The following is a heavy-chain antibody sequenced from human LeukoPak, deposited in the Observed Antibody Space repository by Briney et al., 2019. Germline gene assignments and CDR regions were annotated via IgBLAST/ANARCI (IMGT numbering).Heavy chain of an antibody. D-gene: IGHD2-2*02. V-gene: IGHV4-39*01. CDR2: IYYSRST. CDR3: ARGSRYCSSTSCYRSGGYHYYMDV. J-gene: IGHJ6*03. CDR1: GGSISSSSYY. Sequence: SETLSLTCTVSGGSISSSSYYWGWLREPPGKGLEWIGSIYYSRSTYYNPSLKSRVTISVDTSKNKFSLKLSSVTAADTAVYYCARGSRYCSSTSCYRSGGYHYYMDVWGKGSTVTV.